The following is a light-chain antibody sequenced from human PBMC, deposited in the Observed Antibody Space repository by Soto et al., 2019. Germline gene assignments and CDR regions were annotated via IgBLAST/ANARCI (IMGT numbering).Light chain of an antibody. J-gene: IGKJ1*01. CDR2: GAS. CDR1: QSVSSN. Sequence: EVVMTQSPATLSVSPGERATLSCRASQSVSSNLAWYQQKPGQAPRLLIYGASTRAAGIPARFSGSGSGTDFTLTITSLQSEDFGVYYCHQHNNWLTFGQGTKVDIK. CDR3: HQHNNWLT. V-gene: IGKV3-15*01.